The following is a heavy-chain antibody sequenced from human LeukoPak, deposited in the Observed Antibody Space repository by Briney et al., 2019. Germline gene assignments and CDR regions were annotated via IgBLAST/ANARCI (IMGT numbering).Heavy chain of an antibody. CDR3: AKDSRRVSGWYYFDY. CDR1: GFIFSNYA. Sequence: GGSLRLSCAASGFIFSNYAMSWVRQAPGKGLEWVSGITDSGGSTYYADSVKGRFTISRDNSKNTLYLQMNSLRAEDSAVYYCAKDSRRVSGWYYFDYWGQGTLVTASS. J-gene: IGHJ4*02. D-gene: IGHD6-19*01. CDR2: ITDSGGST. V-gene: IGHV3-23*01.